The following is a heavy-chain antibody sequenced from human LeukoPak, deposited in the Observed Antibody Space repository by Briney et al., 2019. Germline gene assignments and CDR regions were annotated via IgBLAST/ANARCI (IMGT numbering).Heavy chain of an antibody. J-gene: IGHJ5*02. CDR2: INPSGGST. D-gene: IGHD2-21*02. V-gene: IGHV1-46*01. Sequence: ASVKVSCKASGYTFTRYYIHWVRQAPGHGLEWMGMINPSGGSTIYAQKFQGRVTVTRDTSTTTLYMELSSLRSEDTAVYYCARSAVVVTAPYNWFDPWGQGTLVTVSS. CDR3: ARSAVVVTAPYNWFDP. CDR1: GYTFTRYY.